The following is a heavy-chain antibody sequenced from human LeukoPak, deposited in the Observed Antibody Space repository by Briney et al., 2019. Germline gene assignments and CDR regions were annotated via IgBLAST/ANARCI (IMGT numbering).Heavy chain of an antibody. V-gene: IGHV3-23*01. J-gene: IGHJ4*02. CDR1: GFTFSSYA. Sequence: PGGSLRLSCAGSGFTFSSYALSWIRQAPGKGLEWVSGISNSGGSTYYADSVKGRFTMSRDNFKNTVYLQMNSLRAEDTAVYYCAKHRRDDNISGSYRGLHYWGQGTLVTVPS. CDR2: ISNSGGST. CDR3: AKHRRDDNISGSYRGLHY. D-gene: IGHD3-10*01.